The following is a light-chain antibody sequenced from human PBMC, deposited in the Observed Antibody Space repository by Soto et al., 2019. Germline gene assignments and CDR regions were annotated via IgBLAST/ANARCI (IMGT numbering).Light chain of an antibody. CDR1: QSIGKSY. J-gene: IGKJ4*01. CDR3: KQYAESPLT. Sequence: ETVLTQSAGTVPLSPGESATLSCRASQSIGKSYLAWFQHKPGQAPRLLIYGASTRATGIPDRFRGSGSGKHFTPTVSRLESEDFAVYYCKQYAESPLTFGGGPKVEIK. CDR2: GAS. V-gene: IGKV3-20*01.